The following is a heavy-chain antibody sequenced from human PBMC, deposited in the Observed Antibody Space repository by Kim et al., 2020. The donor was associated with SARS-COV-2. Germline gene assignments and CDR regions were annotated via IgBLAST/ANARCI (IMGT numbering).Heavy chain of an antibody. J-gene: IGHJ4*02. CDR1: GFTFSSYS. CDR2: ISSSSSYI. Sequence: GGSLRLSCAASGFTFSSYSMNWVRQAPGKGLEWVSSISSSSSYIYYADSVKGRFTISRDNAKNSLYLQMNSLRAEDTAVYYCARDGCTGGVCYSPGYWGQGTLVTVSS. V-gene: IGHV3-21*01. D-gene: IGHD2-8*02. CDR3: ARDGCTGGVCYSPGY.